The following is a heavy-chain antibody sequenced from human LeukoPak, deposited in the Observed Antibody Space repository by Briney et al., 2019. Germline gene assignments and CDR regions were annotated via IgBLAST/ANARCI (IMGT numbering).Heavy chain of an antibody. J-gene: IGHJ4*02. CDR2: IYYSGST. V-gene: IGHV4-39*01. CDR3: ARRYFYDSGGYYYYFDY. D-gene: IGHD3-22*01. Sequence: SETLSLTCTVSGGSISSSSYYWDWIRQPPGKGLEWIGSIYYSGSTYYNPSLKSRVTISVDTSKNQFSLKLSSVTAADTAVYYCARRYFYDSGGYYYYFDYWGQGTLVTVSS. CDR1: GGSISSSSYY.